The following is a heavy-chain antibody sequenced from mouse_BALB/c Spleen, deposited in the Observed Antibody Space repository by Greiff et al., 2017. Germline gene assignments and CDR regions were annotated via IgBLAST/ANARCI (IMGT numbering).Heavy chain of an antibody. CDR3: ARSSTMITPYAMDY. CDR2: IRNKANGYTT. CDR1: GFTFTDYY. V-gene: IGHV7-3*02. J-gene: IGHJ4*01. D-gene: IGHD2-4*01. Sequence: EVQLVESGGGLVQPGGSLRLSCATSGFTFTDYYMSWVRQPPGKALEWLGFIRNKANGYTTEYSASVKGRFTISRDNSQSILYLQMNTLRAEDSATYYCARSSTMITPYAMDYWGQGTSVTVSS.